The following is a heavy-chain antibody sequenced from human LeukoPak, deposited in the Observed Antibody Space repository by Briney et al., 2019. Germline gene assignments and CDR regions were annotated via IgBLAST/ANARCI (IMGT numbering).Heavy chain of an antibody. CDR2: IYHSGST. D-gene: IGHD6-13*01. Sequence: PSETLSLTCAVSGGSISSSNWWSWVRPPPGKGLEWIGEIYHSGSTNYNPSLKSRVTISVDKSKNQFSLKLSSVTAADTAVYYCVVAAAGTYYYGMDVWGQGTTVTVSS. V-gene: IGHV4-4*02. CDR3: VVAAAGTYYYGMDV. J-gene: IGHJ6*02. CDR1: GGSISSSNW.